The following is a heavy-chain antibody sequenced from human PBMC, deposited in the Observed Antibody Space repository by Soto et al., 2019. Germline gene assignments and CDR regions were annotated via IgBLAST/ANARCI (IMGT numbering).Heavy chain of an antibody. J-gene: IGHJ4*02. CDR3: ARESEDLTSNFDY. V-gene: IGHV3-21*06. CDR1: GSTFTRYS. CDR2: ISSTTNYI. Sequence: KPSETLRLSCAASGSTFTRYSINWIRQAPGKGLEWVSSISSTTNYIYYGDSMKGRFTISRDNAKNSLYLEMNSLRAEDTAVYYCARESEDLTSNFDYWGQGTLVTVS.